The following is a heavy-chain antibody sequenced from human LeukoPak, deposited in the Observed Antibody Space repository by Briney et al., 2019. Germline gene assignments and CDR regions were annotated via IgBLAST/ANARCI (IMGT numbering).Heavy chain of an antibody. CDR3: ARDWRETQGNGDYHVDY. D-gene: IGHD4-17*01. CDR2: INPNSDGT. V-gene: IGHV1-2*02. CDR1: GYTFTGYY. Sequence: GASVKVSCKTSGYTFTGYYMHWVRQAPGQGLEWMGWINPNSDGTNYAQKFQGRVTMTRDTSINTAYMELSRLRSDDTAVYYCARDWRETQGNGDYHVDYWGQGTLVTVSS. J-gene: IGHJ4*02.